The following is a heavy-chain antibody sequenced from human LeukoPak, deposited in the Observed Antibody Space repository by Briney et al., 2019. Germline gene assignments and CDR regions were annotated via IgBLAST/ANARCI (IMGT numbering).Heavy chain of an antibody. CDR2: ISAYNGNT. D-gene: IGHD6-19*01. CDR1: GYTFTSYG. CDR3: ARDITLRSSGRKGLGY. Sequence: GASVKVSCKASGYTFTSYGISWVRQAPGQGLEWMGWISAYNGNTNYAQKLQGRVTMTTDTSTSTAYMELRSLRSDDTAVYYCARDITLRSSGRKGLGYWGQGTLVTVSS. V-gene: IGHV1-18*01. J-gene: IGHJ4*02.